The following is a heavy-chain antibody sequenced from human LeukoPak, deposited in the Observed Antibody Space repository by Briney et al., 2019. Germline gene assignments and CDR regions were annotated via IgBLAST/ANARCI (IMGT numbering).Heavy chain of an antibody. V-gene: IGHV3-49*04. Sequence: GGSLRLSCTASGFTFGDYAMSWVRQAPGKGLEWVGFIRSKAYGGTTEYAASVKGRFTISRDDSKSIAYLQTNSLKTEGTAVYYCTSAGSSWDRAFDYWGQGTLVTVSS. J-gene: IGHJ4*02. D-gene: IGHD6-13*01. CDR3: TSAGSSWDRAFDY. CDR1: GFTFGDYA. CDR2: IRSKAYGGTT.